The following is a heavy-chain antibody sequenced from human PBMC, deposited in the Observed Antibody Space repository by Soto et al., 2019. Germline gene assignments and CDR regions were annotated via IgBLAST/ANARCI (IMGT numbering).Heavy chain of an antibody. Sequence: GGSLRLSCAASGFTFSSYAMSWVRQAPGKGLEWVSAISGSGGSTYYADSLKGRFTISRDNSKNTLYLQMNSLRAEDTAVYYCAKDKIMVRGTYYFDYWGQGTLVTVSS. D-gene: IGHD3-10*01. CDR2: ISGSGGST. J-gene: IGHJ4*02. CDR3: AKDKIMVRGTYYFDY. V-gene: IGHV3-23*01. CDR1: GFTFSSYA.